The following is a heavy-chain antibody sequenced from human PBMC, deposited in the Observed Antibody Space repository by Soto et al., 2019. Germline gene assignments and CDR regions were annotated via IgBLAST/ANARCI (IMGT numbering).Heavy chain of an antibody. CDR3: ARDLGSSGYYGMDV. J-gene: IGHJ6*02. Sequence: QVQLVQSGAEVKKPGASVKVSCKASGYTFTGYYMHWVRQAPGQGFEWMGWINPNSGGTNYAQKFQGWVTMTRDTSISTAYMELSRLRSDDTAVYYCARDLGSSGYYGMDVLGQGTTVTVSS. CDR2: INPNSGGT. V-gene: IGHV1-2*04. D-gene: IGHD6-6*01. CDR1: GYTFTGYY.